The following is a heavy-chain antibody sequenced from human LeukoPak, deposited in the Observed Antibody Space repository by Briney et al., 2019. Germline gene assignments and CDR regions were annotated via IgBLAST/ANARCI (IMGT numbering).Heavy chain of an antibody. V-gene: IGHV3-23*01. CDR3: AKANRYYYDSSGYYGTGYFDY. D-gene: IGHD3-22*01. CDR1: GFTFSSYA. CDR2: ISGSGGST. Sequence: GGSVRLSCAASGFTFSSYAMSWVRQAPGKGLEWVSAISGSGGSTYYADSVKGRFTISRDSSKNTLYLQMNSLRAEDTAVYYCAKANRYYYDSSGYYGTGYFDYWGQGTLVTVSS. J-gene: IGHJ4*02.